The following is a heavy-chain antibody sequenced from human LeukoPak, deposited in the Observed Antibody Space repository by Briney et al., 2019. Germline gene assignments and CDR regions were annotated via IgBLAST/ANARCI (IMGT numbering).Heavy chain of an antibody. CDR3: ARDGKYSSSWLNDY. CDR2: ISSSSSYI. D-gene: IGHD6-13*01. CDR1: GFTFSSYS. J-gene: IGHJ4*02. V-gene: IGHV3-21*01. Sequence: RGSLRLSCAASGFTFSSYSMNWVRQAPGKGLEWVSSISSSSSYIYYADSVKGRFTISRDNAKNSLYLQMNSLRAEDTAVYYCARDGKYSSSWLNDYWGQGTLVTVSS.